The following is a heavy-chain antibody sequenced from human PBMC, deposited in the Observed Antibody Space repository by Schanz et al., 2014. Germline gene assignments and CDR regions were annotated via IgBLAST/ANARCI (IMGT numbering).Heavy chain of an antibody. CDR2: VYTSGST. CDR3: ARDSLRGATGGYGMDV. CDR1: GGSISSGSYY. J-gene: IGHJ6*02. V-gene: IGHV4-61*02. D-gene: IGHD2-8*02. Sequence: QVQLQESGPGLVKPSQTLSLTFSVSGGSISSGSYYWNWIRQPAGKGLEWIGRVYTSGSTNYNPSLKSRVTISVDKSKNQFSLKVRSVTAADTAVYYCARDSLRGATGGYGMDVWGQGTTVTVSS.